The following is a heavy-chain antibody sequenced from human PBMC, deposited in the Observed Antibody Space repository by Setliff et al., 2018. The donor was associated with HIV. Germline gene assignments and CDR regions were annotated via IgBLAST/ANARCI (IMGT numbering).Heavy chain of an antibody. J-gene: IGHJ5*02. Sequence: TLSLTCAVYGGSFSGYYWSWIRQPPGKGLEWIGEINHSGNINYTPSLKSRVTISVDTSKNQFSLKLTSVSAADTAVYYCARGVVLMGITTRWFDPWGQGTLVTVS. D-gene: IGHD3-22*01. V-gene: IGHV4-34*01. CDR3: ARGVVLMGITTRWFDP. CDR1: GGSFSGYY. CDR2: INHSGNI.